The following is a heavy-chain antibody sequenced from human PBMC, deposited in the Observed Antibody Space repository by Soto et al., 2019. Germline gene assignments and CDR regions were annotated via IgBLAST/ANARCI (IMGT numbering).Heavy chain of an antibody. CDR1: GGTFSSYA. J-gene: IGHJ6*02. D-gene: IGHD3-10*01. CDR3: ARSSGSDGPRNYGMDV. V-gene: IGHV1-69*01. Sequence: QVQLVQSGAEVKKPGSSVKVSCKASGGTFSSYAISWVRQAPGKGLEWMGGIIPIFGTANYAQKFQGRVMITADESTSGAYMELSSLRSEDTAVYYCARSSGSDGPRNYGMDVWGQGTTVTVSS. CDR2: IIPIFGTA.